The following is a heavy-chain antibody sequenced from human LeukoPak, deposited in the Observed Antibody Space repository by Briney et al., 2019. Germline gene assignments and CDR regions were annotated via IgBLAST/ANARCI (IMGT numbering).Heavy chain of an antibody. CDR2: MNPNSGNT. J-gene: IGHJ4*02. CDR1: RYTFTSYD. V-gene: IGHV1-8*01. CDR3: ARIVSMVRGVEEFDY. D-gene: IGHD3-10*01. Sequence: ASVKVSCKASRYTFTSYDINRVRQATGQGLEWMGWMNPNSGNTGYAQKFQGRVTMTRDTSISTAYMELSSLRSEDTAVYYCARIVSMVRGVEEFDYWGQGTLVTVSS.